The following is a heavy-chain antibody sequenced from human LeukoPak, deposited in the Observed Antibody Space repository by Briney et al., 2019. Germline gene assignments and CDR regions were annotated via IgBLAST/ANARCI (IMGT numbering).Heavy chain of an antibody. Sequence: GGSLRLSCAASGFTFSSYAMSWGLHAPGKGLEGGSAISGSGGSTYYADSVKGRFTISRDNSKNTLYLQMNSLRAEDTAVYYCATILRAIVVVPAATPLDIWGQGTMVTVSS. CDR3: ATILRAIVVVPAATPLDI. CDR2: ISGSGGST. D-gene: IGHD2-2*01. V-gene: IGHV3-23*01. CDR1: GFTFSSYA. J-gene: IGHJ3*02.